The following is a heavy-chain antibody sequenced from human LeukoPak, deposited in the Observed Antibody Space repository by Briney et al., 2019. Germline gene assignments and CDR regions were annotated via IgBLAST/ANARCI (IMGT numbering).Heavy chain of an antibody. CDR2: IYTSGSS. J-gene: IGHJ4*02. Sequence: SQTLSLTCTVSGGSISSGSYYWSWIRQPAGKGLEWIGRIYTSGSSNYNPSLKSRVTISVDTSKNQLSLKLSSVTAADTAVYYCARSSRGATVITWVVDYWGQGILVTVSS. CDR1: GGSISSGSYY. CDR3: ARSSRGATVITWVVDY. V-gene: IGHV4-61*02. D-gene: IGHD3-16*01.